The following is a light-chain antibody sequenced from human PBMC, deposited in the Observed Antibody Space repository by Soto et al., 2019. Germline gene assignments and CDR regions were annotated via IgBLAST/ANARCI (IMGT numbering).Light chain of an antibody. Sequence: QSALTQPASVSGSPGQWITISCAGTSADIGAFNYVSWYQHHPGKAPKLLIYDVSDRPSGVSTRFSASKSANTASLTISGLQADDEADYYCSSYSTSSALVFGGGTKLTVL. CDR2: DVS. CDR3: SSYSTSSALV. CDR1: SADIGAFNY. J-gene: IGLJ2*01. V-gene: IGLV2-14*03.